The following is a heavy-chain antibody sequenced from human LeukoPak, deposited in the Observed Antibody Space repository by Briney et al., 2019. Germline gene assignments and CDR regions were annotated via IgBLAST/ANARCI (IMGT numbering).Heavy chain of an antibody. CDR3: AKEAYYYDSSGGFDY. CDR2: ISYDGSNK. Sequence: GGSLRLSCAASGFTFSSYGMHWVRQAPGKGLEWVAVISYDGSNKYYADSVKGRFTISRDNSKNTLYLQMNSLRAEDTAVYYCAKEAYYYDSSGGFDYWGQGTLVTVSS. J-gene: IGHJ4*02. V-gene: IGHV3-30*18. CDR1: GFTFSSYG. D-gene: IGHD3-22*01.